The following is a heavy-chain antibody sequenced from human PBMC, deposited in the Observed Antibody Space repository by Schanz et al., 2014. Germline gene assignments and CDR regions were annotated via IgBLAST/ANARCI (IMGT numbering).Heavy chain of an antibody. CDR3: SKDKQGSRSDDS. CDR2: ITTGGNT. Sequence: EVQLLESGGRLVQPGGSLRLSCTVSGFTFSDYYMSWIRQAPGKGLEWVSSITTGGNTYYRDSVKGRFIVSRDNSKNTLYLEMNRLRVDDTAVYYCSKDKQGSRSDDSWGQGTLVTVSS. V-gene: IGHV3-23*01. J-gene: IGHJ5*01. D-gene: IGHD2-15*01. CDR1: GFTFSDYY.